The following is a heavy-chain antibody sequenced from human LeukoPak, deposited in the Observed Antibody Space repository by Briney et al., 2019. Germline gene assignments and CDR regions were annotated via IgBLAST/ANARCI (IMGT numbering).Heavy chain of an antibody. CDR2: VFHSGST. CDR3: VANGYYCLDS. D-gene: IGHD3-3*01. CDR1: GGSISSGAYY. J-gene: IGHJ4*02. Sequence: SETLSLTCTVSGGSISSGAYYWSWIRQHPGEGLEYIGYVFHSGSTYYNPSLRSRVTMSVDTSKNQFSLNLSSVTAADTAVYFCVANGYYCLDSWGQGTQVTVSS. V-gene: IGHV4-31*03.